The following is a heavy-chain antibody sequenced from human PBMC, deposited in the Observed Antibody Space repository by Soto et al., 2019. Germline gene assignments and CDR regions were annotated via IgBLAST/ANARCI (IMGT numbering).Heavy chain of an antibody. V-gene: IGHV1-24*01. CDR2: FDPEDGET. CDR1: GYTLTELS. D-gene: IGHD3-9*01. CDR3: AKDSDWLSQYFDY. Sequence: ASVKVSCKVSGYTLTELSMHWVRRAPGKGLEWMGGFDPEDGETIYAQKFQGRVTMTEDTSTDTAYMELSSLRSEDTAVYYCAKDSDWLSQYFDYWGQGTLVTVSS. J-gene: IGHJ4*02.